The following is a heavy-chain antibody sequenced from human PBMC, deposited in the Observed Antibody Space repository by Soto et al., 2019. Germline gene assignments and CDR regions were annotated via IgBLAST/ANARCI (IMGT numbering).Heavy chain of an antibody. D-gene: IGHD3-22*01. CDR3: AREGDYYDSSGERTDAFDI. J-gene: IGHJ3*02. CDR1: GGTFSSYA. CDR2: IIPIFGTA. Sequence: QVQLVQSGAEVKKPGSSVKVSCKASGGTFSSYAISWVRQAPGQGLEWMGGIIPIFGTANYAQKFQGRVTITADESTSRAYMELSSLRSEDTAVYYCAREGDYYDSSGERTDAFDIWGQGTMVTVSS. V-gene: IGHV1-69*01.